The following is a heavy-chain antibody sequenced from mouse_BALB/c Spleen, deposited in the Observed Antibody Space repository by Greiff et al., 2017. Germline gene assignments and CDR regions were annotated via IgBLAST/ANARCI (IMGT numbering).Heavy chain of an antibody. D-gene: IGHD2-10*02. V-gene: IGHV3-6*02. CDR3: ARVYGNSTWFAY. J-gene: IGHJ3*01. CDR2: ISYDGSN. Sequence: EVQLQESGPGLVKPSQSLSLTCSVTGYSITSGYYWNWIRQFPGNKLEWMGYISYDGSNNYNPSLKNRISITHDTSKNQFFLKLNSVTTEDTATYYCARVYGNSTWFAYWGQGTLVTVSA. CDR1: GYSITSGYY.